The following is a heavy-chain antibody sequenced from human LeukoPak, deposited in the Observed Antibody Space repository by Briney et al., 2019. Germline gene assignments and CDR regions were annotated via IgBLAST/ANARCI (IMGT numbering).Heavy chain of an antibody. J-gene: IGHJ4*02. D-gene: IGHD3-10*01. Sequence: GGSLRLSCAASGFTFSSYAISRVRQAPGKGLEWVSAISGSGGSTYYADSVKGGFTISRDNSKNTLYLQTNSLRAEDTAVYYCAKDAYYYGSGSYLWGQGTLVTVSS. CDR1: GFTFSSYA. CDR3: AKDAYYYGSGSYL. V-gene: IGHV3-23*01. CDR2: ISGSGGST.